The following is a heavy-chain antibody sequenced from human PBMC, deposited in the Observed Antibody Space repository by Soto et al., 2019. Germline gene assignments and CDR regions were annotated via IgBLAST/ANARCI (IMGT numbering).Heavy chain of an antibody. Sequence: ASVKVSCKASRYTFTSYAMHWVRQAPGQRLEWMGWINAGNGNTKYSQKFQGRVTITRDTSASTAYMELSSLRSEDTAVYYCARGRYSSRFTYFDYWGQGTLVTVSS. V-gene: IGHV1-3*01. J-gene: IGHJ4*02. CDR1: RYTFTSYA. CDR2: INAGNGNT. D-gene: IGHD6-13*01. CDR3: ARGRYSSRFTYFDY.